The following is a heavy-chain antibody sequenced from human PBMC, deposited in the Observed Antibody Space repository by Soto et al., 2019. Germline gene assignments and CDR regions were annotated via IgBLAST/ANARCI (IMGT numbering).Heavy chain of an antibody. CDR2: TYYRSKWNN. Sequence: SQTRSLTCVISGDSVSSNSVTWSWIRRSPSRGLEWLGRTYYRSKWNNNYAVSVKSRITINPDTSKNQFSLQLNSVSPEDTAMYYCPSPPSGGSDSFGIWGEGTMVTFSS. V-gene: IGHV6-1*01. CDR3: PSPPSGGSDSFGI. D-gene: IGHD2-15*01. J-gene: IGHJ3*02. CDR1: GDSVSSNSVT.